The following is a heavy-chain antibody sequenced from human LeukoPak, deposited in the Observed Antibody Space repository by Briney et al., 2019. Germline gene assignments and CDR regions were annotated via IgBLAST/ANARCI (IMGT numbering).Heavy chain of an antibody. Sequence: GGSLRLSCAVSVFTLYDYAMHCVRESRGRALECGSLTGGGGCCTYYADSVKGRFTISRDNSKNSLYLQINSLRTEDTALYYCAKDSGGTYDFWSGYYYYYYMDVWGKGTTVTVSS. J-gene: IGHJ6*03. CDR1: VFTLYDYA. CDR2: TGGGGCCT. CDR3: AKDSGGTYDFWSGYYYYYYMDV. D-gene: IGHD3-3*01. V-gene: IGHV3-43*02.